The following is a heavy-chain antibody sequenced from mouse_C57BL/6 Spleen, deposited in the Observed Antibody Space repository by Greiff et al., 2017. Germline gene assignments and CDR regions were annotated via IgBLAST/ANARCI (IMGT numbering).Heavy chain of an antibody. CDR1: GYTFTDYE. D-gene: IGHD2-1*01. Sequence: VKLVESGAELVRPGASVTLSCKASGYTFTDYEMHWVKQTPVHGLEWIGAIDPETGGTAYNQKFKGKAILTADKSSSTAYMELRSLTSEDSAVYYCTRWDYGNYYYAMDYWGQGTSVTVSS. J-gene: IGHJ4*01. V-gene: IGHV1-15*01. CDR3: TRWDYGNYYYAMDY. CDR2: IDPETGGT.